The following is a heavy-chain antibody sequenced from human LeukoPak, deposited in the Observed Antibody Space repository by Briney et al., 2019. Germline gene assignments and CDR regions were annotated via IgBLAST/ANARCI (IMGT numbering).Heavy chain of an antibody. CDR3: AREGSGRTAYNDGLDV. J-gene: IGHJ3*01. CDR1: GGSFSGYY. V-gene: IGHV3-53*01. Sequence: ETLSLTCAVYGGSFSGYYWSWIRQAPGKGLEWVSVIRSGGSTVYADSVKGRFTISRDNSKNTLYLQLNSLRAEDTAVYYCAREGSGRTAYNDGLDVWGQGTMVTVSS. CDR2: IRSGGST. D-gene: IGHD3-10*01.